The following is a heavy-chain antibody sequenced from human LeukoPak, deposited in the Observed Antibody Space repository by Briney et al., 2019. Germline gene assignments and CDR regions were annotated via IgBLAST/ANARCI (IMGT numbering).Heavy chain of an antibody. Sequence: ASVKVSCKASGYTFTGYYMHWVRQAPGQGLEWMGWINPNSGGTNYAQKFQGRVTMTRDTSISTAYMELSRLRSEDTAVYYCARDLSHRYYHRTGYAFDYWGQGTLVTVSS. CDR2: INPNSGGT. CDR1: GYTFTGYY. CDR3: ARDLSHRYYHRTGYAFDY. J-gene: IGHJ4*02. D-gene: IGHD3-22*01. V-gene: IGHV1-2*02.